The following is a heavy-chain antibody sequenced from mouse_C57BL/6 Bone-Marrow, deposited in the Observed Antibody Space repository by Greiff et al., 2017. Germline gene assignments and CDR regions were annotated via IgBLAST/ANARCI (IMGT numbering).Heavy chain of an antibody. Sequence: LVESGAELVRPGTSVKVSCKASGYAFTNYLIEWVKQRPGQGLEWIGVINPGSGGTNYNEKFKGKATLTADKSSSTAYMQLSSLTPEDSAVYFCARGSSGPAWFAYWGQGTLFTVSA. V-gene: IGHV1-54*01. CDR3: ARGSSGPAWFAY. CDR2: INPGSGGT. CDR1: GYAFTNYL. J-gene: IGHJ3*01. D-gene: IGHD3-2*02.